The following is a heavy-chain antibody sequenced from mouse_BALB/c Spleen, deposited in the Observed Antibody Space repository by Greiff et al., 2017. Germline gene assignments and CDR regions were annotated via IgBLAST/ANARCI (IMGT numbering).Heavy chain of an antibody. CDR1: GFTFSSYG. Sequence: EVKLVESGGDLVKPGGSLKLSCAASGFTFSSYGMSWVRQTPDKRLEWVATISSGGSYTYYPDSVKGRFTISRDNAKNTLYLQMSSLKSEDTAMYYCARLGGKEAYFDYWGQGTTLTVSS. V-gene: IGHV5-6*01. CDR2: ISSGGSYT. CDR3: ARLGGKEAYFDY. J-gene: IGHJ2*01. D-gene: IGHD2-1*01.